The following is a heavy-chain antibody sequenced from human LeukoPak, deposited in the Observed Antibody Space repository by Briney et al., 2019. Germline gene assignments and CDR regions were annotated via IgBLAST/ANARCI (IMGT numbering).Heavy chain of an antibody. D-gene: IGHD6-19*01. CDR2: ISYDGSNK. Sequence: PGGSLRLSCAASGFTFSSYGMHWVRQARGKGLEWVAVISYDGSNKYYADSVKGRFTISRDNSKNTLYLQMNSLRAEDTAVYYCARDFGAPAGTFDYWGQGTLVTVSS. CDR3: ARDFGAPAGTFDY. V-gene: IGHV3-30*03. J-gene: IGHJ4*02. CDR1: GFTFSSYG.